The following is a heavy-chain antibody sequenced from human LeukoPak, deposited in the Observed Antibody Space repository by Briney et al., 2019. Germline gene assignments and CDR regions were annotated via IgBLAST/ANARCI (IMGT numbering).Heavy chain of an antibody. D-gene: IGHD3-22*01. CDR2: IYSGGST. V-gene: IGHV3-53*01. Sequence: PGGSLRLSCAASGFTVSSNYMSWVRQAPGKGLEWVSVIYSGGSTYYADSVKGRFTFSRDNSKNTLYLQMNSLRAEDTAVYYCARAGLLIAFDIWGQGTMVTVSS. CDR1: GFTVSSNY. CDR3: ARAGLLIAFDI. J-gene: IGHJ3*02.